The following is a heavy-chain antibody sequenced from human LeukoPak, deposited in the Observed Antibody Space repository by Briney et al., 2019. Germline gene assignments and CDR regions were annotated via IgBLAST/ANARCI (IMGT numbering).Heavy chain of an antibody. CDR1: GYTFSGYY. CDR3: ALIGDHAWFDP. D-gene: IGHD3-10*01. Sequence: GASVKVSCKASGYTFSGYYIFWVRRAPGQGPEWMGWINPNSGGTNYAQEFQGRVTMTRDTSITTAYMELSTLRSDDTAVYYCALIGDHAWFDPWGQGTLVTVSS. CDR2: INPNSGGT. V-gene: IGHV1-2*02. J-gene: IGHJ5*02.